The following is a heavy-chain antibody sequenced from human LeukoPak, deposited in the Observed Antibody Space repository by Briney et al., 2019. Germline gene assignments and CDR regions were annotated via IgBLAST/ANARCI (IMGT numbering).Heavy chain of an antibody. J-gene: IGHJ3*02. CDR3: AGYSGSYLVLGTLDI. CDR1: GYTFTSYG. Sequence: ASVKFSCQATGYTFTSYGISWLRQAPGQGLEWMGWIYSYNGNTNYAQKFQGRVTMTTDTSTSIVYMELRSLTSDDTAVYYCAGYSGSYLVLGTLDICGQGTMVTVSS. D-gene: IGHD1-26*01. CDR2: IYSYNGNT. V-gene: IGHV1-18*01.